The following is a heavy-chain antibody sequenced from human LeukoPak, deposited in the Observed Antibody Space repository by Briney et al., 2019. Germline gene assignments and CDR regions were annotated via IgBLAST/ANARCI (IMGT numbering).Heavy chain of an antibody. D-gene: IGHD2-2*01. J-gene: IGHJ4*02. CDR3: ARGARSCSSTSCFAYHFDY. CDR2: IYIGGST. V-gene: IGHV3-53*01. Sequence: GGSLRLSCAASGFTVSSNYMTWVRQAPGQGLEWVSIIYIGGSTYYPDSVKGRFTISRDNSKDTVHLEMNSPRAEDTAVYYCARGARSCSSTSCFAYHFDYWGQGTLVTVSS. CDR1: GFTVSSNY.